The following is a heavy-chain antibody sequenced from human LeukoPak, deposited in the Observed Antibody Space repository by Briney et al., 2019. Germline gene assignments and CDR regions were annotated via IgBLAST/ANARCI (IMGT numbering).Heavy chain of an antibody. V-gene: IGHV1-8*03. CDR2: MNPNSGNT. Sequence: AASVKVSCKASGYTFTSYDINWVRQATGQGLEWMGWMNPNSGNTGYAQKFQGRVTITRNTSISTAYMELSSLRSEDTAVYYCARVRVLGSSSWYGENWFDPWGQGTLVTVSS. CDR1: GYTFTSYD. D-gene: IGHD6-13*01. CDR3: ARVRVLGSSSWYGENWFDP. J-gene: IGHJ5*02.